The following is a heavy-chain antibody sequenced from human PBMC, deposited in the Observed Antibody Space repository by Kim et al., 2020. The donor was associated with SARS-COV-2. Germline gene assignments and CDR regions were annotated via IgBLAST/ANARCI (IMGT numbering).Heavy chain of an antibody. CDR1: GGTFSSYA. V-gene: IGHV1-69*13. CDR3: ARHHAWPPYYYGMDV. CDR2: IIPIFGTA. J-gene: IGHJ6*02. Sequence: SVKVSCKASGGTFSSYAISWVRQAPGQGLEWLGGIIPIFGTANYAQKFQGRVTITADESTSTAYMELSSLRSEDTAVYYCARHHAWPPYYYGMDVWGQGTTVTVSS.